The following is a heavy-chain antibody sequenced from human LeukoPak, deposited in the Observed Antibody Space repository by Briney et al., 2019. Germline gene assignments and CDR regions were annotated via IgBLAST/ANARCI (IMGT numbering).Heavy chain of an antibody. D-gene: IGHD2-15*01. CDR2: INPNSGGT. V-gene: IGHV1-2*04. Sequence: ASVKVSCKASGYTFTGYYMHWVRQAPGQGLEWMGWINPNSGGTNYAQKFQGWVTMTRDTSISTAYMELSRLRSDDTAVYYCARGPPKPCSGGSCYFDPWGQGALVTVSS. J-gene: IGHJ5*02. CDR1: GYTFTGYY. CDR3: ARGPPKPCSGGSCYFDP.